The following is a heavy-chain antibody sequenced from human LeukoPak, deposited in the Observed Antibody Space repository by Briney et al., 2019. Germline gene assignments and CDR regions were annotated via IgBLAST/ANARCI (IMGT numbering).Heavy chain of an antibody. D-gene: IGHD3-10*01. CDR2: ITGNGGRT. V-gene: IGHV3-23*01. Sequence: GGSLRLSCAASGFTFSSNAMSWVRQAPGKGLEWVSVITGNGGRTYYADSVKGRFTISRDNSKNTPSLQMNSLRADDTAVYYCAKDAVAPGSGGDYFDYWGQGTLVTVSS. J-gene: IGHJ4*02. CDR3: AKDAVAPGSGGDYFDY. CDR1: GFTFSSNA.